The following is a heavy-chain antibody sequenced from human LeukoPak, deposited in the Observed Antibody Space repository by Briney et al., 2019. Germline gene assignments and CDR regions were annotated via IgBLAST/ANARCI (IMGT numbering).Heavy chain of an antibody. D-gene: IGHD3-22*01. CDR1: GYSISSGYY. CDR3: ARTYPKSGYYRYYFDY. Sequence: PSETLSLTCTVSGYSISSGYYWGWIRQPPGKGLEWIGSIYHSGSTYYNPSLKSRVTISVDTSKNQFSLKLSSVTAADTAVYYCARTYPKSGYYRYYFDYWGQGTLVTVSS. CDR2: IYHSGST. V-gene: IGHV4-38-2*02. J-gene: IGHJ4*02.